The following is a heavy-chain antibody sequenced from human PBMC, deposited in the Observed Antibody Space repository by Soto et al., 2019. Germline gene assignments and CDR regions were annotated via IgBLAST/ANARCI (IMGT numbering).Heavy chain of an antibody. D-gene: IGHD2-15*01. CDR2: ICYSGNT. J-gene: IGHJ4*02. Sequence: SETLSLTCTVSGGAINNDDYYWICIRQHPGKGLEWIGYICYSGNTFHNPSLKSRVTISGDTSKNLFSLKLTSVTAADTALYYRAKEDVGGYHYSGLWGQGTLVTVSS. V-gene: IGHV4-31*03. CDR3: AKEDVGGYHYSGL. CDR1: GGAINNDDYY.